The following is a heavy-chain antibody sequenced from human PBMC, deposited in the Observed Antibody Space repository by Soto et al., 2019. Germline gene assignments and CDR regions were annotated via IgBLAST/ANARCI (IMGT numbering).Heavy chain of an antibody. Sequence: QVQLVQSGPEVKKPGASVKVSCKTSGYTFTNYGISWVRQAPGQGLEWMGWTNTYNGNTKYAQDLQGRVTMTADTSTNTVYLDLRSLRSDDTAVFFCARGMTPDYFDFWGQGTLVTVSS. V-gene: IGHV1-18*04. CDR3: ARGMTPDYFDF. J-gene: IGHJ4*02. CDR1: GYTFTNYG. CDR2: TNTYNGNT.